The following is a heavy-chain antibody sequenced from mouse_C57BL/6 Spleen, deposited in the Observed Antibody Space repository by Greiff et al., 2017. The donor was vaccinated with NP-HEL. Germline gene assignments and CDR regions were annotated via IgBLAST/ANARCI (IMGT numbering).Heavy chain of an antibody. CDR3: ARERAWFAY. V-gene: IGHV5-4*01. J-gene: IGHJ3*01. CDR1: GFTFSSYA. CDR2: ISDGGSYT. Sequence: EVKLVESGGGLVKPGGSLKLSCAASGFTFSSYAMSWVRQTPEKRLEWVATISDGGSYTYYPDNVKGRFTISRDNAKNNLYLQMSHLKSEDTAMYYCARERAWFAYWGQGTLVTVSA.